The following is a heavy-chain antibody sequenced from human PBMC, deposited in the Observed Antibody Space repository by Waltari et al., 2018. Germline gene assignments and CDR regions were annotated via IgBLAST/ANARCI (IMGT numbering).Heavy chain of an antibody. CDR2: IYPSDSYT. V-gene: IGHV5-51*03. CDR3: ARSTSHAFDI. D-gene: IGHD2-2*01. J-gene: IGHJ3*02. Sequence: EVQLVQSGAEVKKPGESMQISCKGSGYSFTRYWIGWVRQMPGKGLEWLGFIYPSDSYTAYSPSFQGQVTISADKSISTAYLQWSSLKASDTAMYYCARSTSHAFDIWGQGTMVTVSS. CDR1: GYSFTRYW.